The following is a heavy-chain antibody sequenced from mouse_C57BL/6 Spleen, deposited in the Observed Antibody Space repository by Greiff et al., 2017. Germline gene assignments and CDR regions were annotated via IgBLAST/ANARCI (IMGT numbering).Heavy chain of an antibody. J-gene: IGHJ2*01. CDR2: IDPEDGDT. CDR1: GFNIKDYY. D-gene: IGHD1-1*01. CDR3: TAYYGSLYFDY. Sequence: VQLQQSGAELVRPGASVKLSCTASGFNIKDYYMHWVKQRPEQGLEWIGRIDPEDGDTEYAPKFQGKATMTADTSSNTAYLQLSSLTSEDTAVYYCTAYYGSLYFDYWGQVTTLTVSS. V-gene: IGHV14-1*01.